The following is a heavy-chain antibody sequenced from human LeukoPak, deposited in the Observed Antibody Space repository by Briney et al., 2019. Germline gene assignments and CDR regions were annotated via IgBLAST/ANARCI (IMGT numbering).Heavy chain of an antibody. V-gene: IGHV4-30-4*01. J-gene: IGHJ4*02. CDR2: IYYSGST. CDR3: ARVDTAMVFFDY. CDR1: GGSISSGDYY. Sequence: SETLSLTCTVSGGSISSGDYYWSWIRQPPGKGLEWIGYIYYSGSTYYNPSLKSRVTISVDTSKNQFSLKLSSVTAADTAVYYCARVDTAMVFFDYCGQGTLVTVSS. D-gene: IGHD5-18*01.